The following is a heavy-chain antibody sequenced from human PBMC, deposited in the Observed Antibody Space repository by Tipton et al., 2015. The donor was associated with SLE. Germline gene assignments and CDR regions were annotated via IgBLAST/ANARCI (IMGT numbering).Heavy chain of an antibody. J-gene: IGHJ3*02. CDR3: ARRADAFEI. V-gene: IGHV4-4*08. Sequence: TLSLTCSVSGGSISNYYWSWIRQSPGKGLEWIGHMYTTGSANYNPSLKSRVTIPGDTSKNQFSLKLRSVTAADTAVYYCARRADAFEIWGQGTMVTVSS. CDR1: GGSISNYY. CDR2: MYTTGSA.